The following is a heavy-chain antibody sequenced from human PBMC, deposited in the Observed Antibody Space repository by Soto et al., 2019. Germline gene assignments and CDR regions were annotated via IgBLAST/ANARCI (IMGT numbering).Heavy chain of an antibody. V-gene: IGHV3-23*01. CDR1: GFTFSSYA. CDR2: ISGSGGST. CDR3: ARDRRYCSSTSCYGPDYYYYGMDV. D-gene: IGHD2-2*01. J-gene: IGHJ6*02. Sequence: EVQLLESGGGLVQPGGSLRLSCAASGFTFSSYAMSWVRQAPGKGLEWVSAISGSGGSTYYADSVKGRFTISRDNSKNTLYLQMNSLRAEDTAVYYCARDRRYCSSTSCYGPDYYYYGMDVWGQGTTVTVSS.